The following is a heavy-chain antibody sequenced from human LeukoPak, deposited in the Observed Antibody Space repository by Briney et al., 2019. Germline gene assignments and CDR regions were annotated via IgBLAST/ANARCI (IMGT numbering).Heavy chain of an antibody. Sequence: KPPGTLSLTCGVSGGSIDITNYWSWVRQAPGKGLEWIGEISHSGTTNYNPSLRSRVTMFLDRANNQFSLSLTSVTAADSAVYYCTRENRPFCPFAYWGQGVLVTVSS. CDR1: GGSIDITNY. J-gene: IGHJ4*02. V-gene: IGHV4-4*03. CDR2: ISHSGTT. D-gene: IGHD2/OR15-2a*01. CDR3: TRENRPFCPFAY.